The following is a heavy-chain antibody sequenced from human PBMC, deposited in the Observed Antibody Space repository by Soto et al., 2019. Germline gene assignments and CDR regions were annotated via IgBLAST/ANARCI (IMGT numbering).Heavy chain of an antibody. Sequence: GGSLRLSCAASGFTFSSYAMSWVRQAPGKGLEWVSAISGSGGSTYYADSVKGRFTISRDNSKNTLYLQMNSLRAEDTAVYYCAKDEVVVVAATRYYYYYMDVWGKGTTVTVSS. V-gene: IGHV3-23*01. CDR3: AKDEVVVVAATRYYYYYMDV. D-gene: IGHD2-15*01. CDR1: GFTFSSYA. J-gene: IGHJ6*03. CDR2: ISGSGGST.